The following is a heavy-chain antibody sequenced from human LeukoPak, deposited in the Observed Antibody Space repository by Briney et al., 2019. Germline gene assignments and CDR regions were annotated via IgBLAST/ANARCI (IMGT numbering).Heavy chain of an antibody. V-gene: IGHV4-30-2*01. CDR2: IYHSGST. CDR3: ASLWHSSSWYPPATYYYYYMDV. CDR1: GGSISSGGYY. D-gene: IGHD6-13*01. J-gene: IGHJ6*03. Sequence: PSETLSLTCTVSGGSISSGGYYWSWLRQPPGKGPEWIGYIYHSGSTYYNPSLKSRVTISVDTSKNQFSLKLSSVTAADTAVYYCASLWHSSSWYPPATYYYYYMDVWGKGTTVTVSS.